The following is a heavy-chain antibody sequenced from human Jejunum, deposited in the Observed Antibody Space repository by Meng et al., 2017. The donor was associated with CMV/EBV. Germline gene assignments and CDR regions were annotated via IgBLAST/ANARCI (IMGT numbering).Heavy chain of an antibody. V-gene: IGHV4-30-4*01. CDR3: AREGTNSYYFDY. CDR1: GDSISSGDSY. D-gene: IGHD1-14*01. Sequence: VSGDSISSGDSYWSWKQEPPGKGVEWIGNNYESGSTSYAPTLESRVTITIDTSKNQFYLKVMSVTAEDTAVYYCAREGTNSYYFDYWGQGTLVTVSS. CDR2: NYESGST. J-gene: IGHJ4*02.